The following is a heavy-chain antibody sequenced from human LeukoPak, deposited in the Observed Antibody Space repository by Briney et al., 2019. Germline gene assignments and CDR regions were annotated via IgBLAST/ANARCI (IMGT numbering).Heavy chain of an antibody. CDR3: ARGVMATITFDY. J-gene: IGHJ4*02. Sequence: GGSLILSCAASGFTFSSYTMTWVRQAPGKGLEWVSSISGTSGSIYYAASLKGRFTISRDNAKNSLYLQMNSLRAEDTALYYCARGVMATITFDYWGQGTLVTVSS. CDR1: GFTFSSYT. V-gene: IGHV3-21*01. D-gene: IGHD5-24*01. CDR2: ISGTSGSI.